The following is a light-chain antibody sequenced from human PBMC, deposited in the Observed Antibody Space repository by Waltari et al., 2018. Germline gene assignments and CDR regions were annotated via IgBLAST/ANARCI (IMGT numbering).Light chain of an antibody. Sequence: QFALTQPASVSGSPGQSITISCTGTSSDIGTYDYVSWYQQHPGEAPKLILYDVSHRPSGVPNRFSGSKSDNTVSLTISGLQAEDESDYYCSSFTTRSTWVFGGGTKLTVL. V-gene: IGLV2-14*03. CDR3: SSFTTRSTWV. J-gene: IGLJ3*02. CDR1: SSDIGTYDY. CDR2: DVS.